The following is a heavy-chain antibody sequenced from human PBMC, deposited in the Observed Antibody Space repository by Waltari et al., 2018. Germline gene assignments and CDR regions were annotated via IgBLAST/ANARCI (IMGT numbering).Heavy chain of an antibody. CDR3: ARVWSGYSDY. CDR1: GYSISSGYY. J-gene: IGHJ4*02. Sequence: QVQLQESGPGLVKPSETLSLTCAGSGYSISSGYYWGWIRQPPGKGLEWIGSIYHSGSTYYNPSLKSRVTISVDTSKNQFSLKLSSVTAADTAVYYCARVWSGYSDYWGQGTLVTVSS. V-gene: IGHV4-38-2*01. D-gene: IGHD3-3*01. CDR2: IYHSGST.